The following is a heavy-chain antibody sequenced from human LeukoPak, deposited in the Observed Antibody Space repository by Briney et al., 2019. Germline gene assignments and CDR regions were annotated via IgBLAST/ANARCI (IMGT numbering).Heavy chain of an antibody. CDR3: ARARRSSGRPDALDT. J-gene: IGHJ3*02. Sequence: SETLSLTCTVSGGSITTTNYYWAWIRQPPGEGLQWIGSVYYRGNTYSNPSLESRVTISVDTSKNQFSLKLSPVTAADTAVYHCARARRSSGRPDALDTWGQGTMVTVSS. CDR1: GGSITTTNYY. CDR2: VYYRGNT. V-gene: IGHV4-39*07. D-gene: IGHD6-25*01.